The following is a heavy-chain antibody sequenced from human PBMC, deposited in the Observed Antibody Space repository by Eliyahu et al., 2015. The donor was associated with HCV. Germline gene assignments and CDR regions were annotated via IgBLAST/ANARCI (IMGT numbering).Heavy chain of an antibody. V-gene: IGHV3-7*01. CDR1: GFTFXXYG. CDR2: IKQDGSDK. D-gene: IGHD2-2*01. J-gene: IGHJ5*02. Sequence: EVQLVESGGGLVQPGGSLRLSCAASGFTFXXYGMSWVRQAPGKGLEWVAHIKQDGSDKYYVDSVKGRFTISRDNAKNSLYLQMNSLRAEDTAVYYCARVGAPGVVAPADWFDPWGQGTLVTVSS. CDR3: ARVGAPGVVAPADWFDP.